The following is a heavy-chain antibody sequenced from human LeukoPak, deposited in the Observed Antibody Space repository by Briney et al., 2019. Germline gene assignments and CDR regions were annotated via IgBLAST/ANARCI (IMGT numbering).Heavy chain of an antibody. CDR2: IWYDGSNK. CDR3: ARDQDGIVVPAAMMFDY. Sequence: GGSLRLSCAASGFTFSSYGMHWVRQAPGKGLEWVAVIWYDGSNKYYADSVKGRFTISRDNSKNTLYLQMNSLRAEDTAVYYCARDQDGIVVPAAMMFDYWGQGTLVTVSS. CDR1: GFTFSSYG. J-gene: IGHJ4*02. V-gene: IGHV3-33*01. D-gene: IGHD2-2*01.